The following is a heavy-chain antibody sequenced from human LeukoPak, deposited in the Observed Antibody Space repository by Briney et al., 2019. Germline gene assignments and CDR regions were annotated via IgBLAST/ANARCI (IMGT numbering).Heavy chain of an antibody. J-gene: IGHJ6*02. V-gene: IGHV3-21*01. D-gene: IGHD6-13*01. CDR3: ARDWAAGDYYYYGMDV. Sequence: GGSLRLSCVASGFTFSSFAMSWVRQAPGKGLEWVSSISSSSSYIYYADSVKGRFTISRDNAKNSLYLQMNSLRAEDTAVYYCARDWAAGDYYYYGMDVWGQGTTVTVSS. CDR2: ISSSSSYI. CDR1: GFTFSSFA.